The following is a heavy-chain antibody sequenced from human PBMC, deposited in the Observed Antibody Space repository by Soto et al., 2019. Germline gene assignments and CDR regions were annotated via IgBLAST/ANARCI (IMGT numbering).Heavy chain of an antibody. V-gene: IGHV1-24*01. J-gene: IGHJ4*02. Sequence: ASVKVSCKVSGYTLTELSMHWVRQAPGKGLEWMGGFDPEDGETIYAQKFQGRVTMTEDTSTDTAYMELSSLRSEDTAVYYCATDTRRGATYYYDSSGYSPFTFDYWGQGTLGTVSA. CDR3: ATDTRRGATYYYDSSGYSPFTFDY. D-gene: IGHD3-22*01. CDR1: GYTLTELS. CDR2: FDPEDGET.